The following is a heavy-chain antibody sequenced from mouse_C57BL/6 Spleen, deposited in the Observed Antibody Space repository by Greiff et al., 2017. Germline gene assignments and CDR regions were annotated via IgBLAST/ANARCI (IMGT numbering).Heavy chain of an antibody. CDR1: GYTFTDYY. CDR3: ARSHYYGSSYVWYFDV. J-gene: IGHJ1*03. D-gene: IGHD1-1*01. V-gene: IGHV1-76*01. Sequence: VQLQQSGAELVRPGASVKLSCKASGYTFTDYYINWVKQRPGQGLEWIARIYPGSGNTYYNEKFKGKATLTAEKSSSTAYMQLSSLTSEDSAVYFCARSHYYGSSYVWYFDVWGTGTTVTVSS. CDR2: IYPGSGNT.